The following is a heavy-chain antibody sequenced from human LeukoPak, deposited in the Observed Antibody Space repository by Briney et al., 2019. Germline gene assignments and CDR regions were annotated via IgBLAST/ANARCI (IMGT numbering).Heavy chain of an antibody. CDR3: ARDWYYYDSSGYRGWAFDI. CDR2: IYTSGST. J-gene: IGHJ3*02. D-gene: IGHD3-22*01. CDR1: GGSISSGSYY. Sequence: SQTLSLTCAVSGGSISSGSYYWSWIRQPAGKGLEWIGRIYTSGSTNYNPSLKSRVTISVDTSKNQFPLKLSSVTAADTAVYYCARDWYYYDSSGYRGWAFDIWGQGTMVTVSS. V-gene: IGHV4-61*02.